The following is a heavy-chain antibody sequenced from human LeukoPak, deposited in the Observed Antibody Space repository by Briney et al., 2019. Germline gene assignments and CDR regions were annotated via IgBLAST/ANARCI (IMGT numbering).Heavy chain of an antibody. V-gene: IGHV1-69*01. CDR2: IIPIFGTA. Sequence: SVKVSCEASGGTFSSYAISWVRQAPGQGLEWMGGIIPIFGTANYAQKFQGRVTITADESTSTAYMELSSLRSEDTAVYYCARVGYCSSTSCFFDYWGQGTLVTVSS. D-gene: IGHD2-2*01. CDR3: ARVGYCSSTSCFFDY. J-gene: IGHJ4*02. CDR1: GGTFSSYA.